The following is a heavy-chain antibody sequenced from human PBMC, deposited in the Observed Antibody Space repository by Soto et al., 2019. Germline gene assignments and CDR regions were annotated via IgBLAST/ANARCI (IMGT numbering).Heavy chain of an antibody. Sequence: VQLVESGGGVVQPGRSLRLSCAASGFTFSSYGMHWVRQAPGKGLEWVAVIWYDGSNKYYADSVKGRFTISRDNSKNTLYLQMNSLRAEDTAVYYCARVRITMVRGVIGAFDIWGQGTMVTVSS. D-gene: IGHD3-10*01. V-gene: IGHV3-33*01. J-gene: IGHJ3*02. CDR2: IWYDGSNK. CDR3: ARVRITMVRGVIGAFDI. CDR1: GFTFSSYG.